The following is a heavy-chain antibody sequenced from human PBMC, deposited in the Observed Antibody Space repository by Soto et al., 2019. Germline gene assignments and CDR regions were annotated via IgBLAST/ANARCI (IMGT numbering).Heavy chain of an antibody. CDR3: ARDGVVTAPYYYGMDV. V-gene: IGHV4-4*07. CDR2: IYTSGST. Sequence: PSETLSLTCTVSGGSISSYYWSWIRQPAGKGLEWIGRIYTSGSTNYNPSLKSRVTMSVDTSKNQFSLKPSSVTAADTAVYYCARDGVVTAPYYYGMDVWGQGTTVTVSS. J-gene: IGHJ6*02. CDR1: GGSISSYY. D-gene: IGHD2-21*02.